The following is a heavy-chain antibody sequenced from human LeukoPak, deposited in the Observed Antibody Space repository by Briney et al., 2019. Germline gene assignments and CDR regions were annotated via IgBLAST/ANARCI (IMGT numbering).Heavy chain of an antibody. J-gene: IGHJ5*02. Sequence: PSETLSLTCTVSGGSIRSSYYYWGWIRQPPGKGLEWIGSIYDSGSTYYNPSLKSRVTISVDTSKNQFSLKLSSVTAADTAVYYCARGTYDILTGYQNWFDPWGQGTLVTVSS. CDR3: ARGTYDILTGYQNWFDP. D-gene: IGHD3-9*01. CDR1: GGSIRSSYYY. V-gene: IGHV4-39*07. CDR2: IYDSGST.